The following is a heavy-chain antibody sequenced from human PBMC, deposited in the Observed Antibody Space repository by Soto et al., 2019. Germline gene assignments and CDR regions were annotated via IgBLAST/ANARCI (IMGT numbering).Heavy chain of an antibody. CDR2: ITGSGGRT. J-gene: IGHJ3*02. Sequence: DVQLLESGGGLVKPGGSLRLSCAASEFTFSSYAMSWVRQAPGRGLEWVSAITGSGGRTYHADSVKGRFTISRDNSKNTLYLQMNSLRAEDTAVYYCAKAIDTADDAFDIWGQGTLVTVSS. V-gene: IGHV3-23*01. CDR3: AKAIDTADDAFDI. CDR1: EFTFSSYA. D-gene: IGHD5-18*01.